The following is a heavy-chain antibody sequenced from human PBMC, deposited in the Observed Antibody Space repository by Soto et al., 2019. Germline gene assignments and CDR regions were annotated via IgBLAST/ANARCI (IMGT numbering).Heavy chain of an antibody. Sequence: GESLKISCKGSGYTFTNYWIGWVRQMPGKGLEWMGIIYPGDSDTKYNPSFQGQVTISADKPITTTYLRWTSLKASDTAIYYCAASIFYYGMDVWGKGTKVTVPS. CDR2: IYPGDSDT. CDR3: AASIFYYGMDV. CDR1: GYTFTNYW. V-gene: IGHV5-51*04. J-gene: IGHJ6*04.